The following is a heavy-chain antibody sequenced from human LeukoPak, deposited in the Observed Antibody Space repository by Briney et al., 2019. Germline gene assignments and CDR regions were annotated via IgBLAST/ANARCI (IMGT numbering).Heavy chain of an antibody. D-gene: IGHD3-22*01. CDR1: GGSISSSSYY. Sequence: SETLSLTCTVSGGSISSSSYYWGWIRQPPGKGLEWTGSIYYSGSTYYNPSLKSRVTISVDTSKNQFSLKLSSVTAADTAVYYCASPTYYYDSSGYHRWNFDLWGRGTLVTVSS. CDR3: ASPTYYYDSSGYHRWNFDL. J-gene: IGHJ2*01. V-gene: IGHV4-39*01. CDR2: IYYSGST.